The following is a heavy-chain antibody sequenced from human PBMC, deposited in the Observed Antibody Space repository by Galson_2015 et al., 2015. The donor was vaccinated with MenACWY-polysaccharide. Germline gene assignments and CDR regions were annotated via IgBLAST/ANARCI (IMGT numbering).Heavy chain of an antibody. Sequence: SETLSLTCTVSGGSVTDTTYYWSWLRQPPGKGLEWIGYMSYSGRANSNPSLKSRVTVSLDTSKNQFSLRVTSVTAADTAMYYCAREPTFSGSFGSFDPTGRGTLVTVSS. D-gene: IGHD1-26*01. CDR3: AREPTFSGSFGSFDP. CDR1: GGSVTDTTYY. V-gene: IGHV4-61*01. J-gene: IGHJ5*02. CDR2: MSYSGRA.